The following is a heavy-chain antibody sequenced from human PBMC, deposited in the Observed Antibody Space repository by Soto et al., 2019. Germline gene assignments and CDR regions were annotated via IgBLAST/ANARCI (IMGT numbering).Heavy chain of an antibody. CDR3: ARHLSTYDYIWGSYRPYYFDY. CDR2: IYYSGST. Sequence: QLQLQESGPGLVKPSETLSLTCTVSGGSIGSTIYYWGWIRQPPGKGLEWIGSIYYSGSTYFNPSPKSRVTISVDTSKSQFSLRLTSVTAADTAVYYCARHLSTYDYIWGSYRPYYFDYWGQGTLVTVSS. D-gene: IGHD3-16*02. CDR1: GGSIGSTIYY. V-gene: IGHV4-39*01. J-gene: IGHJ4*02.